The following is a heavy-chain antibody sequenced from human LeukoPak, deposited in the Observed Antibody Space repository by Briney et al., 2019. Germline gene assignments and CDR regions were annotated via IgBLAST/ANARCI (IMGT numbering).Heavy chain of an antibody. CDR1: GFTFSSYA. J-gene: IGHJ1*01. CDR2: IYSGGST. CDR3: AREVNYYDSLYFQH. D-gene: IGHD3-22*01. Sequence: GGSLRLSCAASGFTFSSYAMAWVRQAPGKGLEWVSVIYSGGSTYYADSVKGRFTISRDNSKNTLYLQMNSLRAEDTAVYYCAREVNYYDSLYFQHWGQGTLVTVSS. V-gene: IGHV3-53*01.